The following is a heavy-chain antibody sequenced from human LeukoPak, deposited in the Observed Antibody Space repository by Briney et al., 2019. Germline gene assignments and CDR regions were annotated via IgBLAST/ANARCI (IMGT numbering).Heavy chain of an antibody. CDR3: ARDRPYCSSTSSLCTQSDYFDY. CDR2: IIPILGIA. CDR1: GGTFSSYA. Sequence: ASVKVSCKASGGTFSSYAISWVRQAPGQGLEWMGRIIPILGIANYAQKFQGRVTITADKSTSTAYMELSSLRSEDTAVYYCARDRPYCSSTSSLCTQSDYFDYWGQGTLVTVSS. D-gene: IGHD2-2*01. J-gene: IGHJ4*02. V-gene: IGHV1-69*04.